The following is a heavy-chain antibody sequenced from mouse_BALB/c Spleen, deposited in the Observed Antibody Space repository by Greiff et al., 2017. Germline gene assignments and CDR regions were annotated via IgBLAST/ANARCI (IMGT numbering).Heavy chain of an antibody. CDR2: ISYSGST. D-gene: IGHD1-1*01. V-gene: IGHV3-2*02. CDR1: GYSITSDYA. Sequence: EVQLQESGPGLVKPSQSLSLTCTVTGYSITSDYAWNWIRQFPGNKLEWMGYISYSGSTSYNPSLKSRISITRDTSKNQFFLQLNSVTTEDTATYYCARESGTTVFDYWGQGTTLTVSS. J-gene: IGHJ2*01. CDR3: ARESGTTVFDY.